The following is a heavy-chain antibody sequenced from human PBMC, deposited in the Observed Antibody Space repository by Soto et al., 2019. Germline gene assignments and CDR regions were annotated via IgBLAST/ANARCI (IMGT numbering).Heavy chain of an antibody. V-gene: IGHV1-69*01. D-gene: IGHD6-13*01. Sequence: QVQLVQSGAEVKKPGSSVKVSCKASGGTFSSYTISWVRQAPGQGLEWMGGIIPIFGTANYAQKFQGRVTITADESTSTAYMELSSLRSEDTAVYYCGRSWYYYYGMDVWGQGTTVTVSS. CDR2: IIPIFGTA. CDR3: GRSWYYYYGMDV. CDR1: GGTFSSYT. J-gene: IGHJ6*02.